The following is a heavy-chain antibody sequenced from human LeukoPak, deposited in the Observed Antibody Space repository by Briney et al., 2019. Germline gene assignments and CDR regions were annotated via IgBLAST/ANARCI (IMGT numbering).Heavy chain of an antibody. CDR2: VSVFNGDT. Sequence: ASVKVSCKASGYRFSRYGISWVRQAPGQGPEWLGWVSVFNGDTKYAQKFQGRVTVTTEISTDTAYMELSSLRSDDTGVYYCARGHGYYYYMDVWGKGTTVIVFS. CDR3: ARGHGYYYYMDV. V-gene: IGHV1-18*01. J-gene: IGHJ6*03. CDR1: GYRFSRYG.